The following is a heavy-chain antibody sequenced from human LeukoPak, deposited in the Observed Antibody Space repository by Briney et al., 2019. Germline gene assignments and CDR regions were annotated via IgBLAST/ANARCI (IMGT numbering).Heavy chain of an antibody. D-gene: IGHD3-3*01. CDR1: GASVSTHY. CDR3: AREDYYFWSGYYSCDKSYCLDV. V-gene: IGHV4-59*02. J-gene: IGHJ6*03. Sequence: SETLPLTYTDSGASVSTHYWPWVRQPPGKGLEWIGYIYYTGSTNYYPSRQNRLTFSVSTSQIQFSLRLSSVTAEHTAVYDGAREDYYFWSGYYSCDKSYCLDVWGKGTMVIVSS. CDR2: IYYTGST.